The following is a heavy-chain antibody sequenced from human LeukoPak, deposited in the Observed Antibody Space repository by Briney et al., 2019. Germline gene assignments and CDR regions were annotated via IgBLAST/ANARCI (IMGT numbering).Heavy chain of an antibody. D-gene: IGHD3-10*01. CDR1: GGTFSSYA. Sequence: SVKVSCKASGGTFSSYAISWVRQAPGQGLEWMRGIIPISGTANYAQKFQGRVTITADESTSTAYMELSSLRSEDTAVYYCARAGYYGSGEEGYYYYYMDVWGKGTTVTVSS. CDR2: IIPISGTA. V-gene: IGHV1-69*13. CDR3: ARAGYYGSGEEGYYYYYMDV. J-gene: IGHJ6*03.